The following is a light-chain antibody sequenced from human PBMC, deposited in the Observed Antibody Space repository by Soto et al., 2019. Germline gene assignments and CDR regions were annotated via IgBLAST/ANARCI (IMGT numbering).Light chain of an antibody. Sequence: DIQMTQSPSTLSASVGDRVTITCRASQSISSRLAWYQQKPGKAPKLLIYKASSLESGVPLRFSGSGSGTEFTLTISSLQPDDFATYYCQQYNSYPLNFGGGTKVEIK. CDR3: QQYNSYPLN. V-gene: IGKV1-5*03. CDR1: QSISSR. CDR2: KAS. J-gene: IGKJ4*01.